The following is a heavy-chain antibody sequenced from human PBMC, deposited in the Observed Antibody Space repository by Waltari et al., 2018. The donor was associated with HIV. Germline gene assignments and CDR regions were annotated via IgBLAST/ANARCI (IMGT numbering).Heavy chain of an antibody. J-gene: IGHJ6*02. V-gene: IGHV3-33*01. CDR3: ARDPWDIAADLYYYYGMDV. CDR2: IWYDGGNK. Sequence: QEQLVESGGGVVQPGRSLRLSCAASGIPFRSFGMPWVRQAQGKGLGWVAVIWYDGGNKYYADSVKGRFTISRDNSKNTLYLQMNSLRAEDTAVYYCARDPWDIAADLYYYYGMDVWGQGTTVTVSS. CDR1: GIPFRSFG. D-gene: IGHD6-13*01.